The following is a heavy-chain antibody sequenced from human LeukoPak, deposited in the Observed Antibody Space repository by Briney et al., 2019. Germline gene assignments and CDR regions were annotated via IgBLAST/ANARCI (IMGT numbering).Heavy chain of an antibody. J-gene: IGHJ4*02. CDR3: ARAGYNSGWYEY. CDR2: IWEDGTNT. CDR1: GFTFSIYG. Sequence: PGGSLRLSCAASGFTFSIYGMHWVRQAPGKGLEFVAGIWEDGTNTHYADSVMGRFTISRDNSKNTLYLQMNSLSAEDTAVYFCARAGYNSGWYEYWGQGTLVTVSS. D-gene: IGHD6-19*01. V-gene: IGHV3-33*01.